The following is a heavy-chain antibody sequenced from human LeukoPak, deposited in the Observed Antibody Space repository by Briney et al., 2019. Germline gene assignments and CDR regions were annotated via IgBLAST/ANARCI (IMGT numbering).Heavy chain of an antibody. J-gene: IGHJ4*02. Sequence: SETLSLTCTVSGGSISSYYWSWIRQPPGKGLAWIGDIYYSWSTNYNPSLKSRVTISVDTSKNQFSLKLSSVTAADTAVYYCARGLTLIPYYFDYWGQGTLVTVSS. V-gene: IGHV4-59*01. D-gene: IGHD2-8*01. CDR1: GGSISSYY. CDR3: ARGLTLIPYYFDY. CDR2: IYYSWST.